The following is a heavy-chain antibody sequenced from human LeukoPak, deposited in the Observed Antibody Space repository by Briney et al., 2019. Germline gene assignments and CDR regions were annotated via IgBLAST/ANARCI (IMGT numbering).Heavy chain of an antibody. CDR2: IYYSGST. CDR3: ARGGGAVGAADY. Sequence: SETLSLTCTVSGGSISSSSYYWGWIRQPPGKGLEWIGSIYYSGSTYYNPSLKSRVTISVDKSKNQFSLKLSSVTAADTAVYYCARGGGAVGAADYWGQGTLVTVSS. CDR1: GGSISSSSYY. D-gene: IGHD1-26*01. J-gene: IGHJ4*02. V-gene: IGHV4-39*07.